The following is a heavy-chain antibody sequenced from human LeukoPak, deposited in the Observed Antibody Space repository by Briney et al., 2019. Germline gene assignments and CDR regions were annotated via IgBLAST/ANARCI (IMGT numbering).Heavy chain of an antibody. V-gene: IGHV3-30*02. D-gene: IGHD6-19*01. CDR1: GFTFSSYG. CDR2: IRYDGSNK. CDR3: AKDKGAVAGTGWFDP. Sequence: GGSLRLSCAASGFTFSSYGMHWVRQAPGKGLEWVAFIRYDGSNKYYADSVKGRFTISRDNSKNTLYLQMNSLGAEDTAVYYCAKDKGAVAGTGWFDPWGQGTLVTVSS. J-gene: IGHJ5*02.